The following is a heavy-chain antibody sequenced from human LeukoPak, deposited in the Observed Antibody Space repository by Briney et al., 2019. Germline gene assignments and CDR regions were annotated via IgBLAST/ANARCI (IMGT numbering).Heavy chain of an antibody. Sequence: GGSLRLSCAASGFTLSSYWMTWVGQAPGKGLEGVSGIRADGGSTYYADSVKGRFTISRDNSKKTLYLQMNSLRVEDTAIYYCAKDRAYGGNSEVVDWGQGTLVSVTS. D-gene: IGHD4-23*01. J-gene: IGHJ4*02. CDR1: GFTLSSYW. CDR3: AKDRAYGGNSEVVD. CDR2: IRADGGST. V-gene: IGHV3-23*01.